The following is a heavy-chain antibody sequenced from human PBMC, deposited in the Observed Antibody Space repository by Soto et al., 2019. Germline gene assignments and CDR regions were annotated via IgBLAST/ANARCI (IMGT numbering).Heavy chain of an antibody. D-gene: IGHD1-1*01. CDR3: ARGIGQQLPPLD. CDR1: GVSISSYY. J-gene: IGHJ4*02. V-gene: IGHV4-59*08. CDR2: VYYSGNT. Sequence: QVQLQESGPGLVKPSETLSLTCTVSGVSISSYYWSWIRQPPGKGLVWIGYVYYSGNTNYNPSLKRRVTISIDASKNECAPEVSSVTAADSAVYFCARGIGQQLPPLDWGQGTLVTVAS.